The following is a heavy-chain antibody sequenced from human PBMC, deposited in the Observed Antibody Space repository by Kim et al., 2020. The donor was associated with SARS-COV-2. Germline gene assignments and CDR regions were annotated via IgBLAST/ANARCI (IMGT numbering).Heavy chain of an antibody. CDR3: ARARRDRSIFGVVSSMANYYYYYMDV. CDR1: GYTFTSYY. V-gene: IGHV1-46*01. CDR2: INPSGGST. J-gene: IGHJ6*03. Sequence: ASVKVSCKASGYTFTSYYMHWVRQAPGQGLEWMGIINPSGGSTSYAQKFHGRVTLTRDTSTSTVYMELSSLRSEDTAVYYCARARRDRSIFGVVSSMANYYYYYMDVWGKGTTFTVSS. D-gene: IGHD3-3*01.